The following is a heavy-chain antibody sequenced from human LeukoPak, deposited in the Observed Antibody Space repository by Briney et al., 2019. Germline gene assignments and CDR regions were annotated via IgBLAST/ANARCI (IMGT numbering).Heavy chain of an antibody. V-gene: IGHV4-34*01. CDR3: ARGGCILSYYCSSNSRYNWFDP. J-gene: IGHJ5*02. D-gene: IGHD2-2*01. CDR2: INHSGST. Sequence: SETLSLTCAVYGGSFSGYYWSWVRQPPGKGLEWLGEINHSGSTNYNPSLKSRVTISVGTSKNQFPLKLSSVTAADTAVYYCARGGCILSYYCSSNSRYNWFDPWGQGARVNVSS. CDR1: GGSFSGYY.